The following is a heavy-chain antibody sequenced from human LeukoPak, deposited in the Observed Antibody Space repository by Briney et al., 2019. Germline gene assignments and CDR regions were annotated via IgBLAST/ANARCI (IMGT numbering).Heavy chain of an antibody. D-gene: IGHD2-15*01. V-gene: IGHV4-39*01. CDR2: IYSSRST. CDR1: GGSISSSSYY. Sequence: SETLSLTSSASGGSISSSSYYSAWIRQPPGTGLEWIGSIYSSRSTYYNPSLKSLVTISVDPSKNQFSLKLSSVTAADTAVYYCARHVGGGSCLFDYWGQGTLVTVSS. CDR3: ARHVGGGSCLFDY. J-gene: IGHJ4*02.